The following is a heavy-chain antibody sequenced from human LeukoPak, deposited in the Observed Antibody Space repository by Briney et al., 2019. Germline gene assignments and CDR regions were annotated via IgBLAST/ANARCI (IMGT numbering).Heavy chain of an antibody. V-gene: IGHV3-48*03. CDR2: ISSSGSTI. D-gene: IGHD2/OR15-2a*01. Sequence: GGSLRLSCAASGFTFSSYEMNWVRQAPGKGLEWVSYISSSGSTIYYADSVKGRFTISRDSAKNSLYLQMNSLRAEDTAVYYCATSGLSRFGFWGQGTLVTVSS. J-gene: IGHJ4*02. CDR1: GFTFSSYE. CDR3: ATSGLSRFGF.